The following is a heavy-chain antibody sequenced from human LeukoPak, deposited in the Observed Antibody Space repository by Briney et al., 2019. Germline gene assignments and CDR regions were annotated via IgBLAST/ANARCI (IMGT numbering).Heavy chain of an antibody. Sequence: SETLSLTCTVSGGSISSSSYYWGWIRQPPGKGLEWIGSIYYSGSTYYNPSLKSRVTISVDTSKNQFSLKLSAVTAADTAVYYCASRLCSGGSCYGDYWGQGTLVTVSS. J-gene: IGHJ4*02. CDR3: ASRLCSGGSCYGDY. D-gene: IGHD2-15*01. CDR2: IYYSGST. V-gene: IGHV4-39*01. CDR1: GGSISSSSYY.